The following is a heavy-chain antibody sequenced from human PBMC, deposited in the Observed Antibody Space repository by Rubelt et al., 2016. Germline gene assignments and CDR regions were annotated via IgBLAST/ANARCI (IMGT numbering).Heavy chain of an antibody. D-gene: IGHD6-6*01. CDR2: INHSGST. Sequence: QVQLQQWGAGLLKYSETLSLICAVYGGSFRGYYWTWIRQPPGKGLEWIGEINHSGSTNYSPSLKSRVTISEDTPKNQISLKLTSVTAADTAVYYCARQRQLITARRWFDPWGQGTLVTVSS. CDR3: ARQRQLITARRWFDP. CDR1: GGSFRGYY. V-gene: IGHV4-34*01. J-gene: IGHJ5*02.